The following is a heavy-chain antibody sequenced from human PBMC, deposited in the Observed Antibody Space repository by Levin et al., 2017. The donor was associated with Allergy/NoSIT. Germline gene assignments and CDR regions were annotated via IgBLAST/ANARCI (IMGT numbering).Heavy chain of an antibody. J-gene: IGHJ5*02. CDR3: ATDNCSGGSCYSGNWFDP. D-gene: IGHD2-15*01. CDR1: GYTLTELS. V-gene: IGHV1-24*01. Sequence: ASVKVSCKVSGYTLTELSMHWVRQAPGKGLEWMGGFDPEDGETIYAQKFQGRVTMTEDTSTDTAYMELSSLRSEDTAVYYCATDNCSGGSCYSGNWFDPWGQGTLVTVSS. CDR2: FDPEDGET.